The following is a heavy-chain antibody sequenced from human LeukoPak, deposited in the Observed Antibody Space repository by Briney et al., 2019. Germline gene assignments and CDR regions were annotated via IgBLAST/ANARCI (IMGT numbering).Heavy chain of an antibody. V-gene: IGHV1-2*02. D-gene: IGHD5-18*01. J-gene: IGHJ4*02. CDR1: GYTFTGYY. CDR2: INPNSGGT. CDR3: ARAADRIQLWLPLL. Sequence: GASVKVSCKASGYTFTGYYMHWVRQAPGQGLEWMGWINPNSGGTNYAQKFQGRVTMTRDTSISAAYMELSRLRSDDTAVYYCARAADRIQLWLPLLWGQGTLVTVSS.